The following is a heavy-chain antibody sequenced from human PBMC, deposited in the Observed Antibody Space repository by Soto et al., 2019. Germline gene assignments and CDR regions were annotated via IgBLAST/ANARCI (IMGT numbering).Heavy chain of an antibody. CDR2: ISAYNGNT. V-gene: IGHV1-18*01. J-gene: IGHJ5*02. CDR3: ARFPYSNYDVRVNWFDP. Sequence: ASVKVSCKASGYPFTTYILYWMRQAPGQRLEWMGWISAYNGNTNYSQKLQGRVTITTDTSTSTAYMELSSLRSDDTAVYYCARFPYSNYDVRVNWFDPWGQGTLVTVSS. CDR1: GYPFTTYI. D-gene: IGHD4-4*01.